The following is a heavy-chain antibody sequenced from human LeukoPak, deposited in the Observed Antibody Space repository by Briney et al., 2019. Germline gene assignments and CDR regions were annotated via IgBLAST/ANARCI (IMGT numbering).Heavy chain of an antibody. V-gene: IGHV3-48*04. J-gene: IGHJ4*02. CDR2: ISSSSSTI. CDR3: AKHLWRDLVWFGEGYYFGY. CDR1: GFTFSSYS. Sequence: GSLRLSCAASGFTFSSYSMNWVRQAPGKGLEWVSYISSSSSTIYYADSVKGRFTISRDNAKNSLYLQMNSLRAEDTAVYYCAKHLWRDLVWFGEGYYFGYWGQGTLVTVSS. D-gene: IGHD3-10*01.